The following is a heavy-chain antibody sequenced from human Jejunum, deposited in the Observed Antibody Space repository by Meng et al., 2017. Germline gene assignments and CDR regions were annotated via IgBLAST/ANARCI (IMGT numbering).Heavy chain of an antibody. CDR3: AGDPHNSGSRFDF. J-gene: IGHJ4*02. CDR2: ISSSGGRI. Sequence: GESLKISCATSGFAFSSYAMHWVRQAPGKGLEWVSYISSSGGRIEYADSVRGRFTISRDYTRNSLYLQMNSLRAEDTGIYYCAGDPHNSGSRFDFWGQGALVTVSS. CDR1: GFAFSSYA. V-gene: IGHV3-48*03. D-gene: IGHD3-10*01.